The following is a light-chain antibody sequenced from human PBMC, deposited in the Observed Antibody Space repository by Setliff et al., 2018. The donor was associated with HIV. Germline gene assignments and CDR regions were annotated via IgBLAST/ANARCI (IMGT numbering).Light chain of an antibody. J-gene: IGLJ2*01. CDR1: RSDVGGYNF. CDR2: QVN. Sequence: QSVLTQPPSASGSPGQSVTISCTGTRSDVGGYNFVSWFQQHPGKAPKLMIYQVNRRPSGVPDRFSGSKSGNTASLTVSGLQAEDEAYYHCCSYGVNKSVVFGGGTKVTVL. V-gene: IGLV2-8*01. CDR3: CSYGVNKSVV.